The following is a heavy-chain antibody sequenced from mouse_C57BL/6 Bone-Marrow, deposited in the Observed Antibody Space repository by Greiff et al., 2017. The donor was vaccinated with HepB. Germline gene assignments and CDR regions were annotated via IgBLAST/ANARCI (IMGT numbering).Heavy chain of an antibody. CDR3: ARDYYGSSYEAWFAY. Sequence: QVQLQQSGSELRSPGSSVKLSCKDFDSEVFPIAYMRWVRQKPGHGFEWIGGILPSIGRTSYGEKFEDKATLDADTLSNTAYLELNSLTSEDSAIYYCARDYYGSSYEAWFAYWGQGTRVTVSA. CDR1: DSEVFPIAY. CDR2: ILPSIGRT. D-gene: IGHD1-1*01. V-gene: IGHV15-2*01. J-gene: IGHJ3*01.